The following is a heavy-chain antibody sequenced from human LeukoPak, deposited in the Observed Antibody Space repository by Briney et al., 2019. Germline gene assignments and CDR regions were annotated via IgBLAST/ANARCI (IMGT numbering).Heavy chain of an antibody. CDR1: GYTFTDYY. CDR2: INPNSGVT. J-gene: IGHJ6*02. V-gene: IGHV1-2*02. D-gene: IGHD5-12*01. Sequence: ASVKVSCKASGYTFTDYYIHWVRQAPGQGLEWMGWINPNSGVTNYAQRFQGRVTMTRDTSISTAYMELSRLRSDDTAVYYCARVPSSGYDYIFPSNYGMDVWGQGTTVTVSS. CDR3: ARVPSSGYDYIFPSNYGMDV.